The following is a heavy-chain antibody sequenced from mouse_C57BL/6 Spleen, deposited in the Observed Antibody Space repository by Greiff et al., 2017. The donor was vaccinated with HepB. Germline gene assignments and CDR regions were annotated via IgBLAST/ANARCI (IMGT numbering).Heavy chain of an antibody. V-gene: IGHV1-69*01. CDR2: IDPSDSYT. J-gene: IGHJ2*01. Sequence: VQLQHPGAELVMPGASVKLSCKASGYTFTSYWMHWVKQRPGQGLEWIGEIDPSDSYTNYNQKFKGKSTLPVDKSSSTAYMQLSSLTSEDSAVYYCARGFITTVVGGGYYFDYWGQGTTLTVSS. D-gene: IGHD1-1*01. CDR3: ARGFITTVVGGGYYFDY. CDR1: GYTFTSYW.